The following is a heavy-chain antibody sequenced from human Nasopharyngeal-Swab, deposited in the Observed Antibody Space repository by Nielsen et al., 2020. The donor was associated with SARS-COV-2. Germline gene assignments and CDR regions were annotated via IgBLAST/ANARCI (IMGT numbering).Heavy chain of an antibody. D-gene: IGHD2-21*02. CDR1: AASIISSDHY. J-gene: IGHJ4*02. CDR3: TSHEYCRGYCKNGGFDS. CDR2: IYYSGTT. Sequence: SETLSLTCSVSAASIISSDHYWSWIRQPPGKGLKWIGSIYYSGTTSYNPSLKSRLTMSVDTSTNQFSLKVSSVTAADTAVYYCTSHEYCRGYCKNGGFDSWGQGTLVTVSS. V-gene: IGHV4-39*01.